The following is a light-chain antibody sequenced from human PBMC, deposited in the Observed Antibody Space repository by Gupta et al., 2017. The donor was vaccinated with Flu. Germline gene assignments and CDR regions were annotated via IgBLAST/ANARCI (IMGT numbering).Light chain of an antibody. CDR3: LQRSNWPLYS. CDR2: EAS. J-gene: IGKJ2*01. CDR1: QSVSTY. V-gene: IGKV3-11*01. Sequence: RATLSCRASQSVSTYLAWYQQKPGQAPRLLIYEASNRATGIPARFSGSGSGTDFTLTISSLEPEDFAVYYCLQRSNWPLYSFGQGTKLEI.